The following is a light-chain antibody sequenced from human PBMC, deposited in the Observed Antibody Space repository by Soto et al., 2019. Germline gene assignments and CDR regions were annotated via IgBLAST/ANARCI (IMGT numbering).Light chain of an antibody. Sequence: EIVMTQSPATLSVSPGGRATLSCRASQGLGTNLAWYQQKPGQAPRLLIYAASTRATGVPGRFSGSGSGTDFTLTISRLEAEDFAVYYCQQYINSPRTFGLGTKVDIK. CDR2: AAS. CDR3: QQYINSPRT. V-gene: IGKV3-15*01. CDR1: QGLGTN. J-gene: IGKJ1*01.